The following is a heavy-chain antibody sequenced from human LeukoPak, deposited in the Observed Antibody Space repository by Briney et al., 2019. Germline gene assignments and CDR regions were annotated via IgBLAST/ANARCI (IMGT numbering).Heavy chain of an antibody. D-gene: IGHD1-26*01. V-gene: IGHV1-69*01. CDR2: IIPIFGTA. Sequence: GSSVKVSCKASGGTFSSYAISWVRQAPGQGLEWMGGIIPIFGTANYAQKFQGRVTITADESTSTAYMELSSLRSEDTAVYYCAREGTPGIRFDYWGQGTLVTVSS. CDR3: AREGTPGIRFDY. J-gene: IGHJ4*02. CDR1: GGTFSSYA.